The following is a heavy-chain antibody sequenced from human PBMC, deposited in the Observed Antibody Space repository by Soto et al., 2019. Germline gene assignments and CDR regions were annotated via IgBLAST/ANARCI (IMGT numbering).Heavy chain of an antibody. V-gene: IGHV1-2*02. Sequence: ASVKVSCKASGYTFTSYGISWVRQAPGQGLEWMGWINLNDGGTNSPRKFQGRLTMTRDKSITTVYMELSRLRSDDTAVYFCVRDAPSQQSIFDLWGPGTLVTVYS. D-gene: IGHD3-3*01. CDR2: INLNDGGT. J-gene: IGHJ4*02. CDR3: VRDAPSQQSIFDL. CDR1: GYTFTSYG.